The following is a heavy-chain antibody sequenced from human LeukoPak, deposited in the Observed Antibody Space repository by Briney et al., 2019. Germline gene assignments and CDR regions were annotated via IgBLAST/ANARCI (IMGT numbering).Heavy chain of an antibody. CDR1: GYSISSGYY. Sequence: SXTLSLTCTVSGYSISSGYYWGWIRQPPGKGLEWIGSIYHSGSTYYNPSLKSRVTISVDTSKNQFSLKLSSVTAADTAVYYCAGEIGYCSSSSCPPDYWGQGTLVTVSS. CDR3: AGEIGYCSSSSCPPDY. V-gene: IGHV4-38-2*02. D-gene: IGHD2-2*01. CDR2: IYHSGST. J-gene: IGHJ4*02.